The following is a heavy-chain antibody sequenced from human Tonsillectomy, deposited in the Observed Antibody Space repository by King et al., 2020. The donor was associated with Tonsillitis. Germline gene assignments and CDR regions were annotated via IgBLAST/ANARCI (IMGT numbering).Heavy chain of an antibody. CDR3: ARVGSGWYRGAFDI. CDR1: GFTFSNYA. CDR2: ISYDGSNK. Sequence: VQLVESGGGVVQPGRSLRLSCAASGFTFSNYAMHWVRQAPGKGLEWVAVISYDGSNKYYADSVKGRFTISSDNSKNTLYLQMNSLRAEDTAVYYCARVGSGWYRGAFDIWGQGTMVTVSS. J-gene: IGHJ3*02. V-gene: IGHV3-30-3*01. D-gene: IGHD6-19*01.